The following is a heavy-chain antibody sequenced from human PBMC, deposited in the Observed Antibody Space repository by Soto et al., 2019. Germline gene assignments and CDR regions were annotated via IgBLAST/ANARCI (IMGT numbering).Heavy chain of an antibody. J-gene: IGHJ4*01. CDR1: GFIFSIYG. D-gene: IGHD4-17*01. Sequence: QVQLVESGGGVVQPARSLRLSCAATGFIFSIYGMHWVRQATGKGLEWLSVISYDGNNKYYAESVKARFTISRDNSKNTLWLQMDSLRTEDTAVYYCAKDLLLTTITTVGDWGPGTLVTVSS. CDR2: ISYDGNNK. V-gene: IGHV3-30*18. CDR3: AKDLLLTTITTVGD.